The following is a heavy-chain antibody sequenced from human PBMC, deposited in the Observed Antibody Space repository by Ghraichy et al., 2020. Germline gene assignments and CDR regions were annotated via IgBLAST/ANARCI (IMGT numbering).Heavy chain of an antibody. CDR1: GGSISSSSYY. CDR3: ARHKGVSSSWPSTFDY. V-gene: IGHV4-39*01. CDR2: IYYSGST. Sequence: SQTLSLTCTVSGGSISSSSYYWGWIRQPPGKGLEWIGNIYYSGSTYYNPSLKSRVTISVDTSKNQFSLKLSSVTAADTAVYYCARHKGVSSSWPSTFDYWGQGTLVTVSS. D-gene: IGHD6-13*01. J-gene: IGHJ4*02.